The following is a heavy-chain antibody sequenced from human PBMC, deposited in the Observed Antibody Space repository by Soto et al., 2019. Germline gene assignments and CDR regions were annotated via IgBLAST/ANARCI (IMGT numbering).Heavy chain of an antibody. V-gene: IGHV3-23*01. CDR3: ETGLISLWMAADY. D-gene: IGHD3-10*01. CDR1: GFTFSDYA. Sequence: EVQLLESGGGLVQPGGSLRLSGAASGFTFSDYAMTWVRQAPGKGLEWVSTISGSGDNTYYADSVTGRFTISRDTSKTKLYVDTTNLRAEATAVYYCETGLISLWMAADYWGKGTLVTVSS. CDR2: ISGSGDNT. J-gene: IGHJ4*02.